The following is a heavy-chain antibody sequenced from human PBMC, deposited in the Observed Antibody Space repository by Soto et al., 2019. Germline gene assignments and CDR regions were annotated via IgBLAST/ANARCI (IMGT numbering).Heavy chain of an antibody. J-gene: IGHJ4*02. V-gene: IGHV1-46*03. CDR3: ARGGAPMVRGVIIYFDY. Sequence: ASVKVSCKASGYTFTSYYMHWVRQAPGQGLEWMGIINPSGGSTSYAQKFQGRVTMTRDTSTSTVYMELSSLRSEDTAVYYCARGGAPMVRGVIIYFDYWGQGTLVTVSS. D-gene: IGHD3-10*01. CDR1: GYTFTSYY. CDR2: INPSGGST.